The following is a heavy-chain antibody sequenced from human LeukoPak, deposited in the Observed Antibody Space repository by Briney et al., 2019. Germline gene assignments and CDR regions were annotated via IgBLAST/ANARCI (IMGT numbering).Heavy chain of an antibody. V-gene: IGHV1-69*04. CDR2: IIPILGIA. J-gene: IGHJ3*02. D-gene: IGHD4-11*01. CDR1: GGTFSSYA. CDR3: ARDSSTVATRAFDI. Sequence: ASVTVSCKASGGTFSSYAISWVRQAPGQGLEWMGRIIPILGIANHAQKFQGRVTITADQPTSTAYMELSSLKSEDTAVYYCARDSSTVATRAFDILGQGTMVTGSS.